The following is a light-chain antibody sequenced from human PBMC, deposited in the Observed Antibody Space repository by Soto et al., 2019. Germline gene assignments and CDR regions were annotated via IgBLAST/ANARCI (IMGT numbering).Light chain of an antibody. CDR1: SSDVGVYNY. J-gene: IGLJ1*01. V-gene: IGLV2-11*01. CDR2: DVS. CDR3: CSYAGSYTFV. Sequence: QSALTQPRSVSGSPGQSVTISCTGTSSDVGVYNYVSWYQQYPGKAPKIMIYDVSKRPSGVPDRFSGSKSDNTASPTISGLQAEDEADYYCCSYAGSYTFVFGIGTKV.